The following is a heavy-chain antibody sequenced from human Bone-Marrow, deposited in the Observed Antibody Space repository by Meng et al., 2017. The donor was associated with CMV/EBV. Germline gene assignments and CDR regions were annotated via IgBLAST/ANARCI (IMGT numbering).Heavy chain of an antibody. CDR2: MNPNSGNT. D-gene: IGHD3-16*01. Sequence: ASVKVSCKASGYTFTSYDINWVRQATGQGLEWMGWMNPNSGNTGYAQKFQGRVTITRNTSISTAYMELSSLRSEDTAVYYCASGRLLWGVNANWFDPWGQGTLVTVSS. CDR3: ASGRLLWGVNANWFDP. CDR1: GYTFTSYD. J-gene: IGHJ5*02. V-gene: IGHV1-8*03.